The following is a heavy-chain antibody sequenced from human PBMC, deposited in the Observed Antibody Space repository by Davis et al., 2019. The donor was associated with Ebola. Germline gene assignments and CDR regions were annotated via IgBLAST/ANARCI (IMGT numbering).Heavy chain of an antibody. J-gene: IGHJ4*02. D-gene: IGHD2-15*01. CDR1: GGSIRSSNW. V-gene: IGHV4-4*02. CDR3: ARHEVYDIVVVVAATPFDY. Sequence: SETLSLTCAVSGGSIRSSNWWSWVRQPPGKGLEWIGEIYHSGSTNYNPSLKSRVTISVDKSKNQFSLKLSSVTAADTAVYYCARHEVYDIVVVVAATPFDYWGQGTLVTVSS. CDR2: IYHSGST.